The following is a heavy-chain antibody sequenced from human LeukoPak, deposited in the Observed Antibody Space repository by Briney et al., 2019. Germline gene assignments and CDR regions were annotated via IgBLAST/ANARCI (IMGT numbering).Heavy chain of an antibody. CDR2: IHHSGRT. D-gene: IGHD3-10*01. CDR3: ARDRATMVRGVMVY. Sequence: SETLSLTCTVSGYSISSDYYWGWIRQPPGKGLEWIGSIHHSGRTYYNPSLKSRVTISVDTSKNQFSLKLSSVTAADTAVYYCARDRATMVRGVMVYWGQGTLVTVPS. J-gene: IGHJ4*02. V-gene: IGHV4-38-2*02. CDR1: GYSISSDYY.